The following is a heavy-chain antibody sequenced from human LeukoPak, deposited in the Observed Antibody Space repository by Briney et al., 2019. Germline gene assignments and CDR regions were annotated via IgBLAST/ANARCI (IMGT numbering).Heavy chain of an antibody. V-gene: IGHV3-30*02. J-gene: IGHJ4*02. CDR1: GFTFSSYG. CDR3: AKDRVAIREYNSRGRSQYFDN. CDR2: IRYDGSNK. Sequence: GGSLRLSCAASGFTFSSYGMHWVRQAPGKGLEWVAFIRYDGSNKYYADSVKGRFTISRDNSKNTLYLQMNSLRAEDTAVYYCAKDRVAIREYNSRGRSQYFDNWGQGALVSVSS. D-gene: IGHD6-13*01.